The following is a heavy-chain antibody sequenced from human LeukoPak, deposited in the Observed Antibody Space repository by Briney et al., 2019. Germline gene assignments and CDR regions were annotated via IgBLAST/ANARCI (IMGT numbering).Heavy chain of an antibody. J-gene: IGHJ4*02. CDR2: IIPIFGTA. V-gene: IGHV1-69*01. CDR1: GGTFSSYA. Sequence: SVKVSCXASGGTFSSYAISWARQAPGQGLEWMGGIIPIFGTANYAQKFQGRVTITADESTSTAYMELSSLRSEDTAVYYCARSLGTDQLLLRTFDYWGQGTLVTVSS. CDR3: ARSLGTDQLLLRTFDY. D-gene: IGHD2-2*01.